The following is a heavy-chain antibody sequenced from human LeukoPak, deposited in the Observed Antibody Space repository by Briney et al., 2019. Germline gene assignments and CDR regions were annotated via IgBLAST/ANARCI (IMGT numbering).Heavy chain of an antibody. Sequence: PSETLSLTCTVSGGSISGNYWSWLRQPPGKGLEWIAYIYDSGITNYSPSLMSRVTISVDTPNNQFSLRLGSVTAADTAVYYCARGRGSLGGFDYWGQGTLVTVSS. CDR1: GGSISGNY. D-gene: IGHD3-16*01. V-gene: IGHV4-59*01. CDR3: ARGRGSLGGFDY. CDR2: IYDSGIT. J-gene: IGHJ4*02.